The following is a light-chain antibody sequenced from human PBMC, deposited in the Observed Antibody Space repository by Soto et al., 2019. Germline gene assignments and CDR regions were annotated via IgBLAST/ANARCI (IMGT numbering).Light chain of an antibody. CDR3: QHYSNWPPT. V-gene: IGKV3-15*01. CDR2: YAS. Sequence: EMVMTQSPATLSVSPGERVTLSCRASESVHRNLAWYQQKPGQGPSLLIYYASTRATGVPDRFTGSGSGTEFTLTIISLQSEDFGVYHCQHYSNWPPTFGPVTKVEIK. CDR1: ESVHRN. J-gene: IGKJ3*01.